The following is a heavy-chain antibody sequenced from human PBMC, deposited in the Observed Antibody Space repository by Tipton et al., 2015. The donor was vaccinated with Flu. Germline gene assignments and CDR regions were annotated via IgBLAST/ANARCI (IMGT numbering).Heavy chain of an antibody. Sequence: LSLTCTVSGGSISTYYWNWIRQPPGKGLEWIGYIYYSGSTNYNPSLKSRVTISVGTSKNQFSLKLSPVTAADTAVYYCARDWSGTTTSYFDYWGQGTLVTVSS. J-gene: IGHJ4*02. D-gene: IGHD3-10*01. CDR1: GGSISTYY. V-gene: IGHV4-59*01. CDR3: ARDWSGTTTSYFDY. CDR2: IYYSGST.